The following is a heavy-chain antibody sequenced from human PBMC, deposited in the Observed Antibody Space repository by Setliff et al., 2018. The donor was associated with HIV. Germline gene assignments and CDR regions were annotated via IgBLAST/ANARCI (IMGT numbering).Heavy chain of an antibody. CDR2: INWNGGST. J-gene: IGHJ6*04. Sequence: ESLKISCATSGFTFDDYGMSWVRQAPGKGLEWVAGINWNGGSTGYADSVKGRFTISRDNAKNSLYLQMNSLRAEDTALYYCARDIPFGDLLMLQAYMDVWGKGTTVTVSS. CDR1: GFTFDDYG. D-gene: IGHD3-10*01. CDR3: ARDIPFGDLLMLQAYMDV. V-gene: IGHV3-20*04.